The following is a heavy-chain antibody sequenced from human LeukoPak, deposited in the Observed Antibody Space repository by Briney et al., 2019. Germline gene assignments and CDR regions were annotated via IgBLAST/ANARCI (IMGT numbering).Heavy chain of an antibody. CDR1: GFTFNTAW. D-gene: IGHD1-1*01. Sequence: GGSLRLSCAASGFTFNTAWMNWVRQAPGKGLEWVVRIKSKNDGATTDYVAPVKGRFTISRDDSRNTLYLQMNSLKTEDTAAYYCTADVPDWNPMGFDFWGQGTQVTVSS. V-gene: IGHV3-15*01. CDR3: TADVPDWNPMGFDF. J-gene: IGHJ4*02. CDR2: IKSKNDGATT.